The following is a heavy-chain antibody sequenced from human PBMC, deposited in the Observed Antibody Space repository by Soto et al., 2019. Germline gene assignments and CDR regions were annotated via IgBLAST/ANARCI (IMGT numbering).Heavy chain of an antibody. CDR3: ANAPYYYYGMDV. CDR1: GYNFTGYY. V-gene: IGHV1-2*02. D-gene: IGHD2-2*01. Sequence: ASVKVSCKASGYNFTGYYMHWVRQAPGQGLEWMGWINPNSGGTNYAQKFQGRVTMTRDTSISNAYLELSRRRSDDTAVYYCANAPYYYYGMDVWGQGTTVTVSS. CDR2: INPNSGGT. J-gene: IGHJ6*02.